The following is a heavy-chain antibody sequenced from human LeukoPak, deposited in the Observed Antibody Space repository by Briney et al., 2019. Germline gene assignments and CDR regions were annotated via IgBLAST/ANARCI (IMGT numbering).Heavy chain of an antibody. D-gene: IGHD6-13*01. CDR1: GGTFSTYA. J-gene: IGHJ4*02. CDR2: IIPIFTTA. CDR3: ARDLAAADTDY. Sequence: GASVKVSCKASGGTFSTYAISWVRQAPGQGLEWMGGIIPIFTTANYAQKFQGRVTITADESTSTAYMELSSLRSEDTAVYYCARDLAAADTDYWGQGTLVTVSS. V-gene: IGHV1-69*13.